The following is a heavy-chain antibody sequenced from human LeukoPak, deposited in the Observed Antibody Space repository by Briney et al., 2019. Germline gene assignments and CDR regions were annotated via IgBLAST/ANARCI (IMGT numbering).Heavy chain of an antibody. D-gene: IGHD3-10*01. J-gene: IGHJ4*02. V-gene: IGHV1-18*01. Sequence: ASVKVSCKASGYTFTSYGISWVRQAPGQGLEWMGWISAYNGNTNYVQKLQGRVTMTTDTSTGTAYMELRSLRSDDTAVYYCARINYYYGSGSYYNDYWGQGTLVTVSS. CDR2: ISAYNGNT. CDR1: GYTFTSYG. CDR3: ARINYYYGSGSYYNDY.